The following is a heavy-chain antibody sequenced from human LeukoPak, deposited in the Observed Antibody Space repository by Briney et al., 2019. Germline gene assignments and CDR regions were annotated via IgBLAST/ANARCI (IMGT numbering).Heavy chain of an antibody. Sequence: GGSLRLSCAASGFTFSNAWMSWVRQAPGKGLEWVGRIKSKTDGGTTDYAAPVKGRFTISRDDSKNTLYLQMNSLKTEDTAVYYCTTDAIGYYYYMDVWGKGTTVTISS. V-gene: IGHV3-15*01. J-gene: IGHJ6*03. CDR2: IKSKTDGGTT. D-gene: IGHD2/OR15-2a*01. CDR1: GFTFSNAW. CDR3: TTDAIGYYYYMDV.